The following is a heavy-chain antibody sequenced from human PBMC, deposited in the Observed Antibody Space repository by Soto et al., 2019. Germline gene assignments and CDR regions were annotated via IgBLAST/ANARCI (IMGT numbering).Heavy chain of an antibody. V-gene: IGHV1-69*13. Sequence: ASVKVSCKASGGTFSSYAISWVRQAPGQGLEWMGGIIPIFGTANYAQKFQGRVTITADESTSTAYMELSSLRSEDTAVYYCALRSVPAASRYYYYGMDVWGQGTTVTVSS. CDR1: GGTFSSYA. CDR3: ALRSVPAASRYYYYGMDV. D-gene: IGHD2-2*01. J-gene: IGHJ6*02. CDR2: IIPIFGTA.